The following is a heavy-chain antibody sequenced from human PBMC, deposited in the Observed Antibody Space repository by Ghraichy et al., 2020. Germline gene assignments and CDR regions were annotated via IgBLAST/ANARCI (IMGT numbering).Heavy chain of an antibody. CDR1: GDSVSSNSAA. Sequence: SQTLSLTCAISGDSVSSNSAAWNWIRQSPSRGLEWLGRTYYRSKWYYDYAVSVNSRITINSDTSKNQFSLQLNSVTPEDTAVYYCARDFPYSGYVVSNTVYGMDVWGQGTTVTVSS. CDR3: ARDFPYSGYVVSNTVYGMDV. V-gene: IGHV6-1*01. J-gene: IGHJ6*02. D-gene: IGHD5-12*01. CDR2: TYYRSKWYY.